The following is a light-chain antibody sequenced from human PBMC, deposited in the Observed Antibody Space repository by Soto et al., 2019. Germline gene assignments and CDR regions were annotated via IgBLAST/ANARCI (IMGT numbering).Light chain of an antibody. CDR3: SSYASSSTIYV. Sequence: QSALTQPASVSGSPGQSITISCTGTSSDIGDYNYVSWYQQRPGKAPKLMIYDVSNRPSGVSNRFSGSKSGSTASLTISGLQAEDEAEYYCSSYASSSTIYVFATGTKLTVL. CDR1: SSDIGDYNY. V-gene: IGLV2-14*01. J-gene: IGLJ1*01. CDR2: DVS.